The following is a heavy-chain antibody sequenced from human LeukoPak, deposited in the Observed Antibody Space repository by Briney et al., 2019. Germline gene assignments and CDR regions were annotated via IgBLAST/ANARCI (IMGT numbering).Heavy chain of an antibody. Sequence: ASVKVSCKASGYTFTSYGISWVRQAPGQGLEWMGWISAYNGNTNYAQKLQGRVTMTTDTSTSTAYMELRSLRSDDTAVYYCARYCSGGSCYEGGYDPWGQGTLVTVSS. CDR1: GYTFTSYG. CDR2: ISAYNGNT. J-gene: IGHJ5*02. CDR3: ARYCSGGSCYEGGYDP. D-gene: IGHD2-15*01. V-gene: IGHV1-18*04.